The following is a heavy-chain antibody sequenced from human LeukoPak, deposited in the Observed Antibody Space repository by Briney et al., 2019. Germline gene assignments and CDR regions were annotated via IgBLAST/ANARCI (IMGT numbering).Heavy chain of an antibody. Sequence: SETLSLTCTVSGGSISSSSYYWGWIRQPPGKGLEWIGSIYYSGSTYYNPSLKSRVTISVDTSKNQFSLQLSSVTAADTAVYYCVRAKGDAFDIWAQGTMVTVSS. V-gene: IGHV4-39*01. CDR1: GGSISSSSYY. CDR3: VRAKGDAFDI. J-gene: IGHJ3*02. CDR2: IYYSGST.